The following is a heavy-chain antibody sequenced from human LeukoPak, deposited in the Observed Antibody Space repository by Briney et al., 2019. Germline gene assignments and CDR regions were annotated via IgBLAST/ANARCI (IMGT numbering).Heavy chain of an antibody. CDR3: KKYHMVRGVIPENCFDP. V-gene: IGHV3-9*01. CDR1: GFTFDDYA. CDR2: ISWNSGSI. Sequence: GGSLRLSCAASGFTFDDYAMHWVRQAPGKGLEWVSGISWNSGSIGYADSVKGRFTISRDNAKNSLYLQMNSLRVEDPALYYCKKYHMVRGVIPENCFDPWGQGPRVTVPS. J-gene: IGHJ5*02. D-gene: IGHD3-10*01.